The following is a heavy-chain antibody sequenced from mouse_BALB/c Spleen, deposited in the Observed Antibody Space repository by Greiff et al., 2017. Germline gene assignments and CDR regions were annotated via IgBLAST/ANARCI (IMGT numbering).Heavy chain of an antibody. CDR3: ASSLPHFAY. Sequence: QVQLQQSGAELMKPGASVKISCKATGYTFSSYWIEWVKQRPGHGLEWIGEILPGSGSTNYNEKFKGKATFTADTSSNTAYMQLSSLTSEDSAVYYCASSLPHFAYWGQGTLGTVSA. V-gene: IGHV1-9*01. CDR1: GYTFSSYW. J-gene: IGHJ3*01. CDR2: ILPGSGST. D-gene: IGHD5-5*01.